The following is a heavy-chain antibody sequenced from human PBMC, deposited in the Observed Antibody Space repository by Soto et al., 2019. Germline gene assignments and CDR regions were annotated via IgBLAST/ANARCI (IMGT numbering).Heavy chain of an antibody. CDR2: INHSGST. CDR3: ARWGRHPPNGSAP. V-gene: IGHV4-34*01. Sequence: SETLSLTCAVYGGSFSGYYWSWIRQPPGKGLEWIGEINHSGSTNYNPSLRSRVTISVDTSKNQFSLKLSSVTAADTAVYYCARWGRHPPNGSAPGGKEPRAPVS. D-gene: IGHD3-16*01. CDR1: GGSFSGYY. J-gene: IGHJ5*02.